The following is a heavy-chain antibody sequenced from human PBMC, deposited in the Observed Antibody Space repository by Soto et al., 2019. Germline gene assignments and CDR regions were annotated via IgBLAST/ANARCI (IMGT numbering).Heavy chain of an antibody. Sequence: GGSLRLSCAASGFTFSSYAMSWVRQAPGKGLEWVSAISGSGGSTYYADSVKGRFTISRDNSKNTLYLQMNSLRAEDTAVYYCAKGSHYDILTAYHAFDYWGPGTLVTVS. CDR1: GFTFSSYA. D-gene: IGHD3-9*01. V-gene: IGHV3-23*01. CDR3: AKGSHYDILTAYHAFDY. J-gene: IGHJ4*02. CDR2: ISGSGGST.